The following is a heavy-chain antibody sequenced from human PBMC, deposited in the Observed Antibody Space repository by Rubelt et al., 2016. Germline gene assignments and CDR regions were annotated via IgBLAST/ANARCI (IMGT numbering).Heavy chain of an antibody. Sequence: EVQLVQSGAEVKKPGESLKISCKGSGYSFTSYWIGWVRQMPGKGLEWMGIIYPGDSDTRYSPCVQGPVTSSADKSTSTAYLQWSSLKASDTAMYYCARVTTVTNDNWFDPWGQGTLVTVSS. CDR1: GYSFTSYW. CDR3: ARVTTVTNDNWFDP. V-gene: IGHV5-51*01. D-gene: IGHD4-17*01. CDR2: IYPGDSDT. J-gene: IGHJ5*02.